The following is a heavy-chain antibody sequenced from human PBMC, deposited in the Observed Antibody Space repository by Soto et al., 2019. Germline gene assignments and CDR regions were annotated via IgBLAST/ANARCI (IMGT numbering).Heavy chain of an antibody. V-gene: IGHV3-21*01. CDR2: ISSSSSYI. Sequence: GGSLRLSCAASGFTFSSYSMNWVRQAPGKGLEWVSSISSSSSYIYYADSVKGRFTISRDNAKNSLYLQMNSLRAEDTAVYYCARESAVEAAPTSYYYYGMDVWGQGTTVTVSS. CDR3: ARESAVEAAPTSYYYYGMDV. J-gene: IGHJ6*02. D-gene: IGHD6-13*01. CDR1: GFTFSSYS.